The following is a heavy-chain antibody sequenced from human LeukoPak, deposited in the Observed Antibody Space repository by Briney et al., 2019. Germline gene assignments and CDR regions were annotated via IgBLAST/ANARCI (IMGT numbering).Heavy chain of an antibody. CDR3: AERKDSGSFDY. J-gene: IGHJ4*02. V-gene: IGHV3-23*01. Sequence: GGSLRLSCAASGFTFSTYGMSWVRQAPGKGLEWVSTISGSGGSTYYADSVKGRFTISRENSKNTLYLQMNSLRAEDTAVYYCAERKDSGSFDYWGQGTLVTVSS. CDR2: ISGSGGST. CDR1: GFTFSTYG. D-gene: IGHD1-26*01.